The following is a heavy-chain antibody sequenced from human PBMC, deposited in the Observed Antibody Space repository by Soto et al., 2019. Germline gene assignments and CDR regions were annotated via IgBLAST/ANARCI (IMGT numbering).Heavy chain of an antibody. D-gene: IGHD3-3*01. CDR2: ITAGNGNT. J-gene: IGHJ6*02. Sequence: ASGKVSCKASGYTFSRYARHWVRQAPGQRLEWTGWITAGNGNTKYSQKFQGRVTITRDTSASTAYMELSSLRSEDTAVYYCATPYLEWSRDGMDVWGQGTTVPASS. V-gene: IGHV1-3*01. CDR3: ATPYLEWSRDGMDV. CDR1: GYTFSRYA.